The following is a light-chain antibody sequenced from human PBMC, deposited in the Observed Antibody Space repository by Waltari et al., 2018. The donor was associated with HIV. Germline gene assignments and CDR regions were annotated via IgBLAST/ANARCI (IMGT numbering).Light chain of an antibody. Sequence: IVMAQAPESLTVSRGERATISCKASQSILSSSGNKYFLGWYQQKPGQPPKSLIYWASTRAAGVPARFSGSDSGTDFTLTISSLRAEDVAVYYCHQYHTTPYTFGQGTKLEI. CDR1: QSILSSSGNKYF. CDR2: WAS. J-gene: IGKJ2*01. CDR3: HQYHTTPYT. V-gene: IGKV4-1*01.